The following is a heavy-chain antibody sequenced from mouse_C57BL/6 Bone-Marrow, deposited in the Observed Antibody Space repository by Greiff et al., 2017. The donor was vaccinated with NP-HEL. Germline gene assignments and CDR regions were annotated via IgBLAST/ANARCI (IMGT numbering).Heavy chain of an antibody. V-gene: IGHV5-6*02. J-gene: IGHJ2*01. D-gene: IGHD1-1*01. CDR1: GFTFSSYG. CDR2: ISSGGSYT. CDR3: ARYYGSPSDY. Sequence: EVKLVESGGDLVKPGGSLKLSCAASGFTFSSYGMSWVRQTPDKRLEWVATISSGGSYTYYPDSVKGRFTISRENAKNTLYLQMSSLKSEDTAMYYCARYYGSPSDYWGQGTTLTVSS.